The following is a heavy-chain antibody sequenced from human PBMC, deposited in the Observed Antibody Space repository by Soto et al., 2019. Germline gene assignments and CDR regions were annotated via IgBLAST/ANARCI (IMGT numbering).Heavy chain of an antibody. Sequence: SETLSLTCTVSGGSISSGGYYWSWIRQHPGKGLEWIGYIYYSGSTYYNPSLKSRVTISVDTSKNQFSLKLSSVTAADTAVYYCARTCSGGSCYDPEYFQHWGQGTLVTVSS. V-gene: IGHV4-31*03. CDR3: ARTCSGGSCYDPEYFQH. D-gene: IGHD2-15*01. J-gene: IGHJ1*01. CDR2: IYYSGST. CDR1: GGSISSGGYY.